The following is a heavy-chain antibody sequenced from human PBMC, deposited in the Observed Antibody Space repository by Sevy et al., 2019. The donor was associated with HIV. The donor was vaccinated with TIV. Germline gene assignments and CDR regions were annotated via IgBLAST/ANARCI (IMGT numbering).Heavy chain of an antibody. Sequence: ASVKVSCKASGYTFTSYDINWVRQATGQGLEWMGWMNPNSGNTGYAQKFQGRVTMTRNTSISTAYMELSSLRSEDTAVYYCARDRHIYYDFWSGYPIGGYYYYGMDVWGQWTTVTVSS. CDR2: MNPNSGNT. J-gene: IGHJ6*02. CDR3: ARDRHIYYDFWSGYPIGGYYYYGMDV. V-gene: IGHV1-8*01. CDR1: GYTFTSYD. D-gene: IGHD3-3*01.